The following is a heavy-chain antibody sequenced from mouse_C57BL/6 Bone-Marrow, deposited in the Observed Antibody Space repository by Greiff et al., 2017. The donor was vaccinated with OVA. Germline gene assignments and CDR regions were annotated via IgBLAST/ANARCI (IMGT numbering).Heavy chain of an antibody. J-gene: IGHJ1*03. D-gene: IGHD1-1*01. CDR1: GYSITSGYY. V-gene: IGHV3-6*01. CDR2: ISYDGSN. CDR3: ARFITTVVGYFDV. Sequence: EVKLQESGPGLVKPSQSLSLTCSVTGYSITSGYYWNWIRQFPGNKLEWMGYISYDGSNNYNPSLKNRISITRDTSKNQFFLKLNSVTTEDTATYYCARFITTVVGYFDVWGTGTTVTVSS.